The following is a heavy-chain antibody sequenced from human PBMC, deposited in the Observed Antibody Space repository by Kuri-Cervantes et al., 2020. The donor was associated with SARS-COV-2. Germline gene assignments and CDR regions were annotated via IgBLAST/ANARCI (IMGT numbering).Heavy chain of an antibody. Sequence: ASVKVSCKASGYTFTGYYMHWVRQAPGQGLEWMGWINPNSGGTNYAQKFQGRVTMTRDTSISTAYMELSRLRSDDTAVYYCARTPTVTTYYLDYWGQGTLVTVSS. CDR2: INPNSGGT. CDR3: ARTPTVTTYYLDY. V-gene: IGHV1-2*02. CDR1: GYTFTGYY. J-gene: IGHJ4*02. D-gene: IGHD4-17*01.